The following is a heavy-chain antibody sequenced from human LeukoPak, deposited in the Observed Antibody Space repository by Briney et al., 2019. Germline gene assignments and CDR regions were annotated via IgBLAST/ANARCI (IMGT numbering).Heavy chain of an antibody. D-gene: IGHD2-2*02. J-gene: IGHJ4*02. CDR1: GFTFSTYE. CDR2: ISRSGGTI. V-gene: IGHV3-48*03. CDR3: AGYKPFWYFDY. Sequence: GGSLRLSCAASGFTFSTYEMNWVRQAPGKGLEWVAYISRSGGTIYYADSVKGRFTISRDNAKNSLYLQMNSLRAEDAAVYYCAGYKPFWYFDYWGQGTPVTVSS.